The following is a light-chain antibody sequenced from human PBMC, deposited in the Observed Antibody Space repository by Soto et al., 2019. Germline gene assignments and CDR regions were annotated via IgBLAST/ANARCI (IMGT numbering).Light chain of an antibody. CDR3: SSYAGSNLWV. CDR2: ELS. J-gene: IGLJ3*02. CDR1: SSDVGGYNH. V-gene: IGLV2-14*01. Sequence: QSVLTQPASVSGSPGQSITISCTGTSSDVGGYNHVSWYQQYPGKAPKVIIYELSNRPSGISNRFSGSKSGNTASLTISGLQAEDEADYYCSSYAGSNLWVFGGGTKLTVL.